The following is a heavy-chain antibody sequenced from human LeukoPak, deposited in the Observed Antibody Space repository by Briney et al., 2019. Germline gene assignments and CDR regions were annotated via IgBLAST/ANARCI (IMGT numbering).Heavy chain of an antibody. V-gene: IGHV3-11*06. CDR1: GFTFSDHY. CDR2: ISFSHHT. Sequence: GGSLRLSCAASGFTFSDHYMSWIRQAPGKGLEWIPYISFSHHTNYADSVKGRFTISRDDARNSLFLQMNSLRAEDTAVYYCAREHSSVSSESKGYDLWGQGTLVTVSS. CDR3: AREHSSVSSESKGYDL. J-gene: IGHJ5*02. D-gene: IGHD6-19*01.